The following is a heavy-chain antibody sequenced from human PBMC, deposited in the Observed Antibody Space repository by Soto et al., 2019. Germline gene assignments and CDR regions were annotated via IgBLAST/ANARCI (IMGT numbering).Heavy chain of an antibody. CDR1: GYTFTGYY. D-gene: IGHD5-12*01. J-gene: IGHJ3*02. CDR2: INPNSGGT. CDR3: ARDTGYNDAFDI. Sequence: ASVEVSCKXSGYTFTGYYMHWVRQAPGQGLEWMGWINPNSGGTNYAQKFQGWVTMTRDTSISTAYMELSRLRSDGTAVYYCARDTGYNDAFDIWGQGTMVTVSS. V-gene: IGHV1-2*04.